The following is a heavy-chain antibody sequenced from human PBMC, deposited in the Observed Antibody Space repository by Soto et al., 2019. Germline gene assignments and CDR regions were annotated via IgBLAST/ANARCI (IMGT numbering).Heavy chain of an antibody. CDR3: ARGRTSSPTPGDY. V-gene: IGHV4-31*03. CDR1: GGSISSGGYY. J-gene: IGHJ4*02. Sequence: QVQLQESDPGLVKPSQTLSLTCTVSGGSISSGGYYWSWIRQHPGKGLEWIGYIYYSGSTYYNPSLKSRVTISVETSKNQFSLKLSSVTAADTAVYYCARGRTSSPTPGDYWGQGTLVTVSS. CDR2: IYYSGST. D-gene: IGHD2-2*01.